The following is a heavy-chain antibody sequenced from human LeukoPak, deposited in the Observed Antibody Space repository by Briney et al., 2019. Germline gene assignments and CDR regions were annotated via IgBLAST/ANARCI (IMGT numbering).Heavy chain of an antibody. Sequence: GRSLRLSCAASGFTFSSCAMHWVRQAPGKGLEWVAVISYDGSNKYYADSVKGRFTISRDNSKNTLYLQMNSLRAEDTAVYYCARDESYHDILTGVGYWGQGTLVTVSS. CDR3: ARDESYHDILTGVGY. J-gene: IGHJ4*02. CDR2: ISYDGSNK. V-gene: IGHV3-30*04. D-gene: IGHD3-9*01. CDR1: GFTFSSCA.